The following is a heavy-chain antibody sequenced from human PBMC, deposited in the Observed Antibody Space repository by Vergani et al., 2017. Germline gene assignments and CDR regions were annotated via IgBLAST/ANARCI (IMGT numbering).Heavy chain of an antibody. CDR3: ARVGXGYYDILTGYYNPVYFDY. Sequence: QVQLVESGGGLVKPGGSLRLSCAASGFTFSDYYMSWIRQAPGKGLEWVSYISSSGSTIYYADSVKGRFTISRDNAKNSLYLQMNSLRAEDTAVYYCARVGXGYYDILTGYYNPVYFDYWGQGTLVTVSS. V-gene: IGHV3-11*01. J-gene: IGHJ4*02. CDR2: ISSSGSTI. CDR1: GFTFSDYY. D-gene: IGHD3-9*01.